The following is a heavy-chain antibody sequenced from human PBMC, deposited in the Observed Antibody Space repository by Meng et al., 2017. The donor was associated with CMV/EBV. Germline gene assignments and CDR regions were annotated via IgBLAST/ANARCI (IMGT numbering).Heavy chain of an antibody. D-gene: IGHD6-13*01. CDR2: IIPILGIA. J-gene: IGHJ4*02. CDR1: GGTFSSYT. V-gene: IGHV1-69*04. Sequence: SVKVSCKASGGTFSSYTISWVRQAPGQGLEWMGRIIPILGIANYAQKFQGRVTITADKSTSTAYMELSSLRSEDTAVYYCARDLTPLGGQKEQQLENDYWGQGTLVTVSS. CDR3: ARDLTPLGGQKEQQLENDY.